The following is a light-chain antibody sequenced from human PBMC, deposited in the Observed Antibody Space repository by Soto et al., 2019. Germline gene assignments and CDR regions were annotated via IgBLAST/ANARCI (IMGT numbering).Light chain of an antibody. V-gene: IGKV1-27*01. J-gene: IGKJ1*01. Sequence: DIQMTQSPCSLSASVGDRVTITCRTSQGISNYLAWYQQKPGKVPKLLIYAASTLQSGVPSRFSGSGSGTDFTLTISSLQPEDVASYYCQKYNSAPWTFGQGNKVEIK. CDR2: AAS. CDR3: QKYNSAPWT. CDR1: QGISNY.